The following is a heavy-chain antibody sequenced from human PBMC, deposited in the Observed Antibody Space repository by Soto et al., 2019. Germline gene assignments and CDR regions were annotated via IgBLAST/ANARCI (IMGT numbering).Heavy chain of an antibody. J-gene: IGHJ4*02. Sequence: PSETLSLTCTVSGVSVSSGSFYWAWIRQPPGKGLECIGFGSYSGTTNYKPSLKSRVTISVDTSRSQISLKVSSLTAADTAVYYCARGATVTQYDYWGQGTPVTVSS. CDR3: ARGATVTQYDY. CDR1: GVSVSSGSFY. D-gene: IGHD4-17*01. V-gene: IGHV4-61*01. CDR2: GSYSGTT.